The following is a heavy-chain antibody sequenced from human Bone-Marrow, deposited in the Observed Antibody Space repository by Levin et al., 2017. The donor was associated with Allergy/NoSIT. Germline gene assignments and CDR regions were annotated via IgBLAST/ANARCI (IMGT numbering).Heavy chain of an antibody. D-gene: IGHD1-1*01. J-gene: IGHJ4*02. Sequence: GESLKISCAASGFTFENYVMSWVRQALGKGLEWVSAISSEGRSIWYADSVKGRFSISRDNSKNTLYLEIDSLRAEDTALYFCAKGPVEWQLTHLDWWGQGTQVTVSS. CDR2: ISSEGRSI. V-gene: IGHV3-23*01. CDR1: GFTFENYV. CDR3: AKGPVEWQLTHLDW.